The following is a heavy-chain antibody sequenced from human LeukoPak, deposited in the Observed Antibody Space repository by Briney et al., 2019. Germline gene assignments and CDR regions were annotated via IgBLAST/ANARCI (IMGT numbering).Heavy chain of an antibody. D-gene: IGHD6-13*01. J-gene: IGHJ6*02. CDR3: ARESWSYQYYYYGMDV. Sequence: GGSLRLSCAASGFTFSSYWMSWVRQAPGKGLEWVANIKQDGSEKYYVDSVKGRFTISRHNSKNTLYLQMNSLRAEDTAVYYCARESWSYQYYYYGMDVWGQGTTVTVSS. CDR1: GFTFSSYW. CDR2: IKQDGSEK. V-gene: IGHV3-7*03.